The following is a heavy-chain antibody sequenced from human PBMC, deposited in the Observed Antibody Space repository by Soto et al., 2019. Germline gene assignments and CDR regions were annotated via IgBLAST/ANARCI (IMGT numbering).Heavy chain of an antibody. Sequence: GGSLRLCCTASGFTCGGYAMSWFRQAPGKGLESVGFIRSKAYGGTTEYAASVKGRFTISRDDSKNTLYLQMNSLETEDTAVYYCTTGRYSDNGNSSFSLLVWGHALLVTVSS. V-gene: IGHV3-49*03. CDR3: TTGRYSDNGNSSFSLLV. CDR2: IRSKAYGGTT. CDR1: GFTCGGYA. D-gene: IGHD3-22*01. J-gene: IGHJ4*01.